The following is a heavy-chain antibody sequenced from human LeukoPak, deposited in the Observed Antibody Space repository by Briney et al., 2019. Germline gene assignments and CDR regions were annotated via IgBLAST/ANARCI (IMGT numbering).Heavy chain of an antibody. Sequence: LRLSCAASGFTFSSYSMNWVRQHPGKGLEWIGYIYYSGSTYYNPSLKSRVTISVDTSKNQFSLKLSSVTAADTAVYYCARGSYYDSSGYYYGPRYYFDYWGQGTLVTVSS. CDR2: IYYSGST. J-gene: IGHJ4*02. V-gene: IGHV4-31*02. CDR1: GFTFSSYSM. CDR3: ARGSYYDSSGYYYGPRYYFDY. D-gene: IGHD3-22*01.